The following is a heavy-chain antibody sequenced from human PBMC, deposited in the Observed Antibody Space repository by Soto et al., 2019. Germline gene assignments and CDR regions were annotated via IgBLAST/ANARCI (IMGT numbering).Heavy chain of an antibody. D-gene: IGHD3-3*01. V-gene: IGHV1-69*13. CDR1: GGTFSSYA. J-gene: IGHJ5*02. CDR3: ARVEQHRRFSRGSWFDP. CDR2: IIPIFGTA. Sequence: SVKVSCKASGGTFSSYAISWVRQAPGQGLEWMGGIIPIFGTANYAQKFQGRVTITADESTSTAYMELSSLRSEDTAVYYCARVEQHRRFSRGSWFDPWGQGTLVTVSS.